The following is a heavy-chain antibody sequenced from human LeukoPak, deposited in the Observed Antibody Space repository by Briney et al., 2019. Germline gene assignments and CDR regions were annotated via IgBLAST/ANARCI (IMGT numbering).Heavy chain of an antibody. Sequence: ASVKVSCKASGYTFTDYYMHWVRQAPGQGLEWMGWINPNSGGTNYAQKFQGRVTMTRDTSISTAYMELSRLRSDDTAVYYCAASRIAAAGTRAFDIWGQGTMVTVSS. J-gene: IGHJ3*02. V-gene: IGHV1-2*02. CDR3: AASRIAAAGTRAFDI. D-gene: IGHD6-13*01. CDR2: INPNSGGT. CDR1: GYTFTDYY.